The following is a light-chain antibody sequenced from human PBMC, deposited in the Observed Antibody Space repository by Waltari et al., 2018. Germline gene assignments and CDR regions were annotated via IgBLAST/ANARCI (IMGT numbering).Light chain of an antibody. CDR3: QQYHSTPLT. CDR2: WAS. J-gene: IGKJ4*01. CDR1: QSVLYRSNNTNY. Sequence: DIVMTQSPDSLAVSMGERATINCKSSQSVLYRSNNTNYLAWYHQKPGQPPKLLIYWASTRESGVPDRFSGSGSGTDFTLTISSLQAEDVAVYYCQQYHSTPLTFGGGTKVEIK. V-gene: IGKV4-1*01.